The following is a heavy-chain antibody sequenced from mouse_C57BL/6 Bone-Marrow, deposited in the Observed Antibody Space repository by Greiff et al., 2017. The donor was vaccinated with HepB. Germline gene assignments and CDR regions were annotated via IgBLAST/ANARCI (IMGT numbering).Heavy chain of an antibody. Sequence: EVQLQQSGPGLVKPSQSLSLTCSVTGYSITSGYYWNWIRQFPGNKLEWMGYISYDGSNNYNPSLKNRISITRDTSKNQFFLKLNSVTTEDTATYYCARDSILITTVVATTYWYFDVWGTGTTVTVSS. D-gene: IGHD1-1*01. CDR2: ISYDGSN. V-gene: IGHV3-6*01. CDR1: GYSITSGYY. J-gene: IGHJ1*03. CDR3: ARDSILITTVVATTYWYFDV.